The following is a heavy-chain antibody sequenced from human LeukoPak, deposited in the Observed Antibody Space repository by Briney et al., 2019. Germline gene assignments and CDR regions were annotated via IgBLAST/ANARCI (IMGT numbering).Heavy chain of an antibody. CDR3: ARNFDMKGFDP. D-gene: IGHD3-9*01. J-gene: IGHJ5*02. Sequence: GASVKVSCKASGYTFTGYYMNWVRQAPGQGLELMGWINSDSGLTKYAQKFQGRVTMTRGTSITTVYMDLTRLTSDDTAVYYCARNFDMKGFDPWGQGTLVSVSS. CDR2: INSDSGLT. V-gene: IGHV1-2*02. CDR1: GYTFTGYY.